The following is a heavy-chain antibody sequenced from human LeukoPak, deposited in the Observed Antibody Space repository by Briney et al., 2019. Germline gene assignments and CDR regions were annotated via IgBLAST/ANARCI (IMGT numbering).Heavy chain of an antibody. D-gene: IGHD2-2*01. J-gene: IGHJ4*02. CDR3: ARGGAVVPGVLFDY. CDR1: GYDCSRYW. V-gene: IGHV5-51*01. CDR2: IHPGDSDT. Sequence: GESLKISCNGSGYDCSRYWIGWVRQMPGKGLEWMGIIHPGDSDTSYNPSFQGQVTISADKSISTAYLQWSGLKASDTAMYYCARGGAVVPGVLFDYWGQGTLVTVSS.